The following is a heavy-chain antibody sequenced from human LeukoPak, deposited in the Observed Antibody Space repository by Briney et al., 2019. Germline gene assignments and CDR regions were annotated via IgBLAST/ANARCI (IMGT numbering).Heavy chain of an antibody. J-gene: IGHJ6*02. V-gene: IGHV3-30-3*01. CDR2: ISYDGSNK. CDR3: ARRYGDYPYGMDV. D-gene: IGHD4-17*01. Sequence: GRSLRLSCAASGFTFSSYAMHWVRQAPGKGLEWVAVISYDGSNKYYADSVKGRFTISRDNSKNTLYLQMNSLRAEDTAVYYCARRYGDYPYGMDVWGQGTTVTVSS. CDR1: GFTFSSYA.